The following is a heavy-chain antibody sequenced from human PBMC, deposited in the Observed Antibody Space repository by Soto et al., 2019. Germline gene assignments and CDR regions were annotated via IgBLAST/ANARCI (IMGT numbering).Heavy chain of an antibody. CDR1: RFTFSSYA. CDR2: ISVSGGST. CDR3: AKDGYSITRNKPRDY. V-gene: IGHV3-23*01. J-gene: IGHJ4*02. Sequence: EVQLLESGGGLVQPGGSLRLSCAASRFTFSSYAMCWVRQAPGKGLEWVSSISVSGGSTYYADSVKGRFTISRDNSYNTLYLQMNSLSAEDKAVYYCAKDGYSITRNKPRDYWGQGTLVTVSS. D-gene: IGHD2-2*01.